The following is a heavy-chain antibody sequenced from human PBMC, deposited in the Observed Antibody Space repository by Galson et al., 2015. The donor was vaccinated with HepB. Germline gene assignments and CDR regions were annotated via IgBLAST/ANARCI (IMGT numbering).Heavy chain of an antibody. Sequence: ETLSLTCTVSGGSISGLYWSWIRQPPGKGLEWIGYIYSSGTTYYNPSLKSRVTISVDTSKNQFSLKLTSVTPADAAVYYCARHDRTDLMRNGMDVWSHGTTVTVS. CDR1: GGSISGLY. J-gene: IGHJ6*02. D-gene: IGHD2-8*01. V-gene: IGHV4-59*08. CDR3: ARHDRTDLMRNGMDV. CDR2: IYSSGTT.